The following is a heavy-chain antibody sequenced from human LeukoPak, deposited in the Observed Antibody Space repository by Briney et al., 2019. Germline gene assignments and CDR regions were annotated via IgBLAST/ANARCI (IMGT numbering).Heavy chain of an antibody. CDR1: GFTFSTYT. CDR3: ARYSSTWFPMYYGTDV. CDR2: ISSSSDTV. J-gene: IGHJ6*02. Sequence: GGSLRLSCAASGFTFSTYTMNWVRQAPGKGLEWVSCISSSSDTVYYADSVRGRFTISRDNAKNSLYLQMNRLRVEDTAVYYCARYSSTWFPMYYGTDVWGQGTAVTVSS. D-gene: IGHD6-13*01. V-gene: IGHV3-48*04.